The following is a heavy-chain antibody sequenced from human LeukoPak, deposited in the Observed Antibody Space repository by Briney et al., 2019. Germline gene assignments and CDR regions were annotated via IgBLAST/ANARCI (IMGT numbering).Heavy chain of an antibody. J-gene: IGHJ4*02. V-gene: IGHV3-30*18. CDR3: AKPNWNGAYALFDY. Sequence: QTGGSLRLSCAASGFTFSSCGMHWVRQAPGKGLEWVAVISYDGSNKYYADSVKGRFTISRDNSKNTLYLQMNSLRAEDTAVYYCAKPNWNGAYALFDYWGQGTLVTVS. D-gene: IGHD1-1*01. CDR2: ISYDGSNK. CDR1: GFTFSSCG.